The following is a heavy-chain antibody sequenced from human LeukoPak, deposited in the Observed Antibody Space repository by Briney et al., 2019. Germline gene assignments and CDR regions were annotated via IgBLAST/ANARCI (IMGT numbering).Heavy chain of an antibody. CDR1: GYTFTSYG. Sequence: ASVKVSCKAYGYTFTSYGISWVRQAPGQGLEWMGWISAYNGNTNYAQKLQGGVTMTTDTSTSTAYMELRSLRSDDTAVYYCAREYYDNSGYEQSPSRVDYWGQGTLVTVSS. CDR2: ISAYNGNT. J-gene: IGHJ4*02. D-gene: IGHD3-22*01. CDR3: AREYYDNSGYEQSPSRVDY. V-gene: IGHV1-18*01.